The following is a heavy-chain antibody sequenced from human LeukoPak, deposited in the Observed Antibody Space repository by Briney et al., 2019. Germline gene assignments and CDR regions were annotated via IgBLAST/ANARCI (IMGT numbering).Heavy chain of an antibody. V-gene: IGHV4-4*02. CDR2: IYHSGST. CDR3: ARVKAGATMGVYFDY. CDR1: GGSISSSNW. J-gene: IGHJ4*02. Sequence: SETLSLTCAVSGGSISSSNWWSWVRQPPGKGLEWIGEIYHSGSTNYNPSLKSRVTISVDKSKNQFSLKPSSVTAADTAVYYCARVKAGATMGVYFDYWGQGTLVTVSS. D-gene: IGHD1-26*01.